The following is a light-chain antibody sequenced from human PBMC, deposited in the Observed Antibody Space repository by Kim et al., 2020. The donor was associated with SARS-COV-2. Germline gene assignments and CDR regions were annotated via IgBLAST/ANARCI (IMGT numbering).Light chain of an antibody. CDR2: SDT. J-gene: IGLJ1*01. V-gene: IGLV3-21*04. CDR3: QVWDSSSDHYV. Sequence: SYELTRPPSVSVAPGKTARITCGGNNIESKSVHWYQQGPGQAPVLVIYSDTDRPSGIPERFSGSNSGNTATLTISRVEAGDEADYYCQVWDSSSDHYVFGTGTKVTVL. CDR1: NIESKS.